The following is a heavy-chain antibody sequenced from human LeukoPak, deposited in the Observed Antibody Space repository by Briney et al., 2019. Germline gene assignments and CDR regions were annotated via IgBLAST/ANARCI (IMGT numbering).Heavy chain of an antibody. CDR3: AKDNYDYGDYDGGDY. Sequence: PGGSLRLSCAASGFTFSSYGMHWVRQPPGKGLEWVAFIRYDGSNIYYADSVKGRFTISRDNSRDTLHLQMYSLRAEDTAVYYCAKDNYDYGDYDGGDYWGQGTLVTVSS. CDR1: GFTFSSYG. J-gene: IGHJ4*02. V-gene: IGHV3-30*02. CDR2: IRYDGSNI. D-gene: IGHD4-17*01.